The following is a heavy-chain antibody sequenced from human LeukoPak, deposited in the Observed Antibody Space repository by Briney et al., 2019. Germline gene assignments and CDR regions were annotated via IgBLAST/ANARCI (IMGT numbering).Heavy chain of an antibody. J-gene: IGHJ4*02. CDR2: ISGSGGST. Sequence: GGTLRLSCAASGFTFSSYGMTWVRQAPGKGLEWVSAISGSGGSTYYADSVKGRFTISRDNSKNTLYLQMNSLRAEDTAVYYCAKDSAMVRGVIDYFDYWGQGTLVTVSS. D-gene: IGHD3-10*01. V-gene: IGHV3-23*01. CDR3: AKDSAMVRGVIDYFDY. CDR1: GFTFSSYG.